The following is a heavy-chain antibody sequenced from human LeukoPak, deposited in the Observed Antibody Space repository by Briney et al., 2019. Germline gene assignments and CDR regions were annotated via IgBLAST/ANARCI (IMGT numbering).Heavy chain of an antibody. Sequence: LGASVKVSCKASGYTFTGYYMHWVRQAPGQGLEWMGWINPNSGGTNYAQKFQGRVTMTRDTSISTAYMELSRLRSDDTAVYYCARVGSGWGNLFDYWGQGTLVTVSS. D-gene: IGHD7-27*01. J-gene: IGHJ4*02. CDR3: ARVGSGWGNLFDY. V-gene: IGHV1-2*03. CDR1: GYTFTGYY. CDR2: INPNSGGT.